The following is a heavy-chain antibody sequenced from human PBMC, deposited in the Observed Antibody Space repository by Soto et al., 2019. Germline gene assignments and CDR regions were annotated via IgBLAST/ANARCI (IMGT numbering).Heavy chain of an antibody. CDR1: GGSITDSMYY. Sequence: PSETLSLTCNVSGGSITDSMYYWGWIRQPPGKGLEWIGNINFNEITYSSPSLKSRVTISIDTSKNRFSLKVNSVTAADTAVYHCARQRVSGDYDSWGQGTLVNVSS. V-gene: IGHV4-39*01. J-gene: IGHJ4*02. CDR3: ARQRVSGDYDS. D-gene: IGHD3-3*01. CDR2: INFNEIT.